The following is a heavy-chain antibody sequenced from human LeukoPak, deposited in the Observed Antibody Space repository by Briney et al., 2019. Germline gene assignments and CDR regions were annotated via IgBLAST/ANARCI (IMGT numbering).Heavy chain of an antibody. D-gene: IGHD1-26*01. CDR1: GLTFSSYA. J-gene: IGHJ4*02. CDR3: AKVGSLGYYFDS. V-gene: IGHV3-23*01. CDR2: ISGSGGST. Sequence: GGSLRLSCAVSGLTFSSYATSWVRQAPGKGLEWVSAISGSGGSTYYADSVKGRFTISRDNSKNTLYLQMNSLRAEDTALYYCAKVGSLGYYFDSWGQGALVTVSS.